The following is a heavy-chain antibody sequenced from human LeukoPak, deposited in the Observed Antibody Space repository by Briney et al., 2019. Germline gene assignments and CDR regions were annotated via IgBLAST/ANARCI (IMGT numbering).Heavy chain of an antibody. Sequence: GESLKISCKGSGYSFTSYWIGWVRQMPGKGMEWMGIICPGDSDTRYSPSFQGQVTISADKSISTAYLHWSSLKASDTAMYYCARSPIFYDSTDDAFDIWGQGTMVTVSS. D-gene: IGHD3-22*01. J-gene: IGHJ3*02. CDR2: ICPGDSDT. V-gene: IGHV5-51*01. CDR1: GYSFTSYW. CDR3: ARSPIFYDSTDDAFDI.